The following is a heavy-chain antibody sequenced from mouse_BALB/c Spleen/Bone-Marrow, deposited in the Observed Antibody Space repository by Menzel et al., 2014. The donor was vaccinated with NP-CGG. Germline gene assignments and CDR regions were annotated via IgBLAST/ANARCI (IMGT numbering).Heavy chain of an antibody. Sequence: QVQLQQSGAELVKPGASMKLSCKVSGYTFTGYWMHWVEQRPGQGLEWIGEINPSNGRTNYNEKFKSMATLTVDKSSSIAYMQLSSLTSEDSADFYCARLIYGSSYIVDFWGQGTSVTVSS. J-gene: IGHJ4*01. CDR2: INPSNGRT. D-gene: IGHD1-1*01. CDR3: ARLIYGSSYIVDF. V-gene: IGHV1S81*02. CDR1: GYTFTGYW.